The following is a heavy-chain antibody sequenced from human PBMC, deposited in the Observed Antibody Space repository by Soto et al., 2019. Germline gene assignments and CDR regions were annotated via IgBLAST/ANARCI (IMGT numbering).Heavy chain of an antibody. V-gene: IGHV1-69*01. CDR3: ARDKRSGYCSSTSCSYYYYGMDV. D-gene: IGHD2-2*03. J-gene: IGHJ6*02. CDR1: GGTFSSYA. CDR2: IIPIFGTA. Sequence: QVQLVQSGAEVKKPGSSVKVSCKASGGTFSSYAISWVRQAPGQGLEWMGGIIPIFGTANYAQKFQGRVTITADESTSKAYMELSSLRSEDTAVYYCARDKRSGYCSSTSCSYYYYGMDVWGQGTTVTVSS.